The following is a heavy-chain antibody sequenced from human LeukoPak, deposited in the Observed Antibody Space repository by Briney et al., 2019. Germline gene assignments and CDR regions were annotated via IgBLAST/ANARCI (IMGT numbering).Heavy chain of an antibody. CDR2: FDAEDGET. CDR1: GYTLTELS. J-gene: IGHJ4*02. D-gene: IGHD1-26*01. V-gene: IGHV1-24*01. Sequence: ASVKVSCKVSGYTLTELSMHWVRQAPGKGLEWMGGFDAEDGETIYAQKFQGRVTMTEDTSTDTAYMELSSLRSEDTAVYYCATAGIVGAIPRYYFDYWGQGTLVTVSS. CDR3: ATAGIVGAIPRYYFDY.